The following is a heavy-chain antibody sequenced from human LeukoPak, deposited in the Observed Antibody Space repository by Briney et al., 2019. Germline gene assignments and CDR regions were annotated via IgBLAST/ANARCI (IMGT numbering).Heavy chain of an antibody. V-gene: IGHV1-46*01. CDR2: INPSGGST. D-gene: IGHD3-10*01. CDR3: ARVQSSVRYSGYFQH. CDR1: GYSFTSHY. J-gene: IGHJ1*01. Sequence: ASVKVSCKASGYSFTSHYMHWVRQAPGQGLEWMGIINPSGGSTIYSQEFQGRVTLTRDTSTSTVYMDLSSLTSEDTAVYYCARVQSSVRYSGYFQHWGQGTLVTVSS.